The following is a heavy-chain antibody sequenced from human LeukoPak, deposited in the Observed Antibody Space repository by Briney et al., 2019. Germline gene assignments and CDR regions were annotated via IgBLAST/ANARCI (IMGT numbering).Heavy chain of an antibody. Sequence: PGGSLRLSCAASGFTFSSYVMSWVRQAPGKGLEWVSAISGSGGSTYYADSVKGRFTISRDNSKNTLYLQVNSLRAEDTALYYCARGGYCSSISCPFDYWGPGTLVTVSS. V-gene: IGHV3-23*01. CDR1: GFTFSSYV. J-gene: IGHJ4*02. CDR2: ISGSGGST. D-gene: IGHD2-2*01. CDR3: ARGGYCSSISCPFDY.